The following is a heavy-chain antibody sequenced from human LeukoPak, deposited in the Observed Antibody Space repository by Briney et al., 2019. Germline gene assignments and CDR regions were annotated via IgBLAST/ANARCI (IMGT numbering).Heavy chain of an antibody. CDR3: ARTIVGARYPDY. D-gene: IGHD1-26*01. CDR1: GGSISSYY. V-gene: IGHV4-59*01. J-gene: IGHJ4*02. CDR2: IYYSGST. Sequence: LETLSLTCTVSGGSISSYYWSWIRQPPGKGLEWIGYIYYSGSTNYNPSLKSRVTISVDTSKNQFSLKLSSVTAADTAVYYCARTIVGARYPDYWGQGTLVTVSS.